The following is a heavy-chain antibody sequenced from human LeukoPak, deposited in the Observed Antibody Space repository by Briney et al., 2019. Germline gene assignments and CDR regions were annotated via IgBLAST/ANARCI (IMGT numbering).Heavy chain of an antibody. CDR1: GGSFSGYY. CDR2: INHSGST. V-gene: IGHV4-34*01. J-gene: IGHJ4*02. D-gene: IGHD2-8*01. Sequence: SETLSLTCAVYGGSFSGYYWSWIRQPPGKGLEWIGEINHSGSTNYNPSLKSRVTISVDTPKNQFSLKLSSVTAADTAVYYCARGAGYRTTYFDYWGQGTLVTVSS. CDR3: ARGAGYRTTYFDY.